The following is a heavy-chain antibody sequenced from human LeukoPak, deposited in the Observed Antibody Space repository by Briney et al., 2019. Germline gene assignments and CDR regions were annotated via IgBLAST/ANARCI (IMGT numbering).Heavy chain of an antibody. Sequence: PSETLSLTCTVSGGSISSYYWSWIRQPPGKGLEWIGYIYYSGSTNYNPSLKSRVTISVDTSKNQFSLKLSSVTAADTAVYYCASRRRWLPIDYWGQGTLVTVSS. J-gene: IGHJ4*02. V-gene: IGHV4-59*08. CDR1: GGSISSYY. D-gene: IGHD6-19*01. CDR3: ASRRRWLPIDY. CDR2: IYYSGST.